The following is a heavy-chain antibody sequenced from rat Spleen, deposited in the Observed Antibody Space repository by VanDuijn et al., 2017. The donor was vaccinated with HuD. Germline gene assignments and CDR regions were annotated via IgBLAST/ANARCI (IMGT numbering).Heavy chain of an antibody. D-gene: IGHD1-1*01. CDR3: ATQIYYYSAPLDY. Sequence: EVQLVESGGGLVQPGRSLKIFCVASGFTFSDYYMAWVRQAPAKGLEWVATISFDGSSTYYRDSVKGRFTISRDNAKSTLYLQMDSLRSDDTATYYCATQIYYYSAPLDYWGQGVMVTVSS. V-gene: IGHV5-29*01. J-gene: IGHJ2*01. CDR1: GFTFSDYY. CDR2: ISFDGSST.